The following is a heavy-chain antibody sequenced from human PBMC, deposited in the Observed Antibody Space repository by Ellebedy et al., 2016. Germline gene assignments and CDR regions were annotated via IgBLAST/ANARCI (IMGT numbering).Heavy chain of an antibody. CDR3: AKDESSGYYPPGYFDL. CDR2: ISGSGGST. V-gene: IGHV3-23*01. Sequence: GGSLRLXXAASGFTFSSYSMNWVRQAPGKGLEWVSAISGSGGSTYYADSVKGRFTISRDNSKNTLYLQMNSLRAEDTAVYYCAKDESSGYYPPGYFDLWGRGTLVTVSS. CDR1: GFTFSSYS. D-gene: IGHD3-22*01. J-gene: IGHJ2*01.